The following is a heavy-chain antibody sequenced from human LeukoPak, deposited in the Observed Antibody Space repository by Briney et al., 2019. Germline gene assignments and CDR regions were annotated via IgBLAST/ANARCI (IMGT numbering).Heavy chain of an antibody. Sequence: KPSETLSLTCAVYGGSFSGYYWSWIRQPPGKGLEWIGEINHSGSTNYNPSLKSRVTISVDTSKNQFSLKLSSVTAADTAVYYCARAARLPAAIPFDYWGQGTLVTVSS. CDR2: INHSGST. D-gene: IGHD2-2*01. CDR3: ARAARLPAAIPFDY. J-gene: IGHJ4*02. V-gene: IGHV4-34*01. CDR1: GGSFSGYY.